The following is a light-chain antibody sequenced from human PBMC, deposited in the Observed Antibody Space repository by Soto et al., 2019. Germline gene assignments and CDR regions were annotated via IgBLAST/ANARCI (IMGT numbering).Light chain of an antibody. CDR1: QSVSSTY. J-gene: IGKJ1*01. CDR2: DSS. Sequence: EIVMTQSPATLSVSPGERATLSCRASQSVSSTYLAWYQQKPGQAPRLLIYDSSSRATGVPARFSGSGSGTEFSLAISSLQSEDFAVYYCQQYYNWPPTWTFGQGTKVDIK. V-gene: IGKV3-15*01. CDR3: QQYYNWPPTWT.